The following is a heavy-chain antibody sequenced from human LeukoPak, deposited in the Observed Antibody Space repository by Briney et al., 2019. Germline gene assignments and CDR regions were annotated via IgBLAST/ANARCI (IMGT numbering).Heavy chain of an antibody. Sequence: ASVKVSCKASGYTFTGYYMHWVRQAPGQGLEWMGWINPNSGGTNYAQKFQGRVTMTRDTSISTAYMELSRLRSDDTAVYYCARVSTIVVITKDDAFDIWGQGTMVTVSS. D-gene: IGHD3-22*01. J-gene: IGHJ3*02. CDR2: INPNSGGT. CDR3: ARVSTIVVITKDDAFDI. V-gene: IGHV1-2*02. CDR1: GYTFTGYY.